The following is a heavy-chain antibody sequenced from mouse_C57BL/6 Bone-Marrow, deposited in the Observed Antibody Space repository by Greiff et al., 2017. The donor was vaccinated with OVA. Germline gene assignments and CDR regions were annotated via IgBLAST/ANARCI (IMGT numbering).Heavy chain of an antibody. D-gene: IGHD2-2*01. CDR2: IYPRSGNT. CDR1: GYTFTSYG. V-gene: IGHV1-81*01. Sequence: VQLQQSGAELVRPGASVKLSCKASGYTFTSYGISWVKQRPGQGLEWIGEIYPRSGNTYYNEKFKGKATLTADKSSSTAYMELRSLTSEDSAVYFCAREGYGYGFAYWGQGTLVTVSA. CDR3: AREGYGYGFAY. J-gene: IGHJ3*01.